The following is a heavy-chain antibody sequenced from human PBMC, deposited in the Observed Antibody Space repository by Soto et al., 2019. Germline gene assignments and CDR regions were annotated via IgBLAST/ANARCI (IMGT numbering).Heavy chain of an antibody. Sequence: QPWGSLRLSCAASGFTFSSYGMHWVRQAPGKGLEWVAVISYDGSNKYYADSVKGRFTISRDNSKNTLYLQMNSLRAEDTAVYYCAKAEGITGKTPVPPLWWGQGTLVPVSS. CDR3: AKAEGITGKTPVPPLW. D-gene: IGHD1-20*01. J-gene: IGHJ4*02. CDR2: ISYDGSNK. V-gene: IGHV3-30*18. CDR1: GFTFSSYG.